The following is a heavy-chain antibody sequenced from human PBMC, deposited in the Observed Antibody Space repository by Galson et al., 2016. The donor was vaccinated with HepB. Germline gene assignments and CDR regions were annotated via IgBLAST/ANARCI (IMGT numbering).Heavy chain of an antibody. CDR3: ARNQKWELKIGTSIVFDY. J-gene: IGHJ4*02. V-gene: IGHV4-59*01. D-gene: IGHD1-26*01. CDR1: GDSISSYY. CDR2: IYYSGST. Sequence: SEALSLTCSVSGDSISSYYWSWIRQPPGKGLEWIGYIYYSGSTNYNPSLKSRVTISLDTSKNQFSLKLTSVTAADTAVYYCARNQKWELKIGTSIVFDYWGQGTLVTASA.